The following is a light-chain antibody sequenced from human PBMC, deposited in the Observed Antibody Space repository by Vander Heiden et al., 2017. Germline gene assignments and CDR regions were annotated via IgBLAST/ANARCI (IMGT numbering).Light chain of an antibody. Sequence: DIVKNQSQDSLAVSLGERATINCKSNQSVLYSSNNKNYLAWYQQKPGQPPRLLIYWASTRESGVPDRFSGSGSGTDFTLTISSLQAEDVAVYYCQQYYSSPYTFGQGTKLEIK. CDR2: WAS. J-gene: IGKJ2*01. CDR3: QQYYSSPYT. V-gene: IGKV4-1*01. CDR1: QSVLYSSNNKNY.